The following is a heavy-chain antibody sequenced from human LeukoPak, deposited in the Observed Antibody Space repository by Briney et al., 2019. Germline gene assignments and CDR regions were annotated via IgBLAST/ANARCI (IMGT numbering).Heavy chain of an antibody. D-gene: IGHD3-10*01. CDR2: IYYSGST. CDR3: ARVGRWFGELDYYYYGMDV. V-gene: IGHV4-59*01. Sequence: PSETLSLTCTVSGGSISSYCWSWIRQPPGKGLEWIGYIYYSGSTNYNPSLKSRVTISVDTSKNQFSLKLSSVTAADTAVYYCARVGRWFGELDYYYYGMDVWGQGTTVTVSS. J-gene: IGHJ6*02. CDR1: GGSISSYC.